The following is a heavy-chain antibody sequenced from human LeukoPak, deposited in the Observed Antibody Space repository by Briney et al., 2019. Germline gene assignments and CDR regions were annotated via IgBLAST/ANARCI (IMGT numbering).Heavy chain of an antibody. CDR3: ARGRWEVRFDA. J-gene: IGHJ5*02. D-gene: IGHD1-26*01. V-gene: IGHV4-34*01. Sequence: SETLSLTCAVYGGSFSGYYWSWVRQPPGKGLEWIDEISHIGSTNYNASLESRVTISVDTSKNQFSLKLSSVTAADTAVYYCARGRWEVRFDARGQGTLVTVS. CDR1: GGSFSGYY. CDR2: ISHIGST.